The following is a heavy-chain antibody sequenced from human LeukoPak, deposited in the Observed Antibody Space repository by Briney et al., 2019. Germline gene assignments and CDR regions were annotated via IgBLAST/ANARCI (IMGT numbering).Heavy chain of an antibody. V-gene: IGHV1-3*03. J-gene: IGHJ4*02. CDR3: ARQMRGSGWYCFDY. CDR2: INAGNGNT. D-gene: IGHD6-19*01. Sequence: ASVKVSCKASEYTFTSYAMHWVRQAPGQRLEWMGWINAGNGNTKYSQEFQGRVTITRDTSASTAYMELSSLRPEDMAVYYCARQMRGSGWYCFDYWGQGTLVTVSS. CDR1: EYTFTSYA.